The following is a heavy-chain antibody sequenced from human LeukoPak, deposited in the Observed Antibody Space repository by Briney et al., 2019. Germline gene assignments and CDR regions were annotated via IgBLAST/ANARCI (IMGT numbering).Heavy chain of an antibody. CDR2: ISSSSSTI. D-gene: IGHD3-22*01. J-gene: IGHJ4*02. CDR1: GFTFSSYS. V-gene: IGHV3-48*01. Sequence: GGSLRLSCAASGFTFSSYSMNWVRQAPGKGLEWVSYISSSSSTIYYADSVKGRFTISRDNAKNSLYLQMNSLRAEDTAVYYCAREAEVDYYDSSGYYYGEGYWGQGTLVTVSS. CDR3: AREAEVDYYDSSGYYYGEGY.